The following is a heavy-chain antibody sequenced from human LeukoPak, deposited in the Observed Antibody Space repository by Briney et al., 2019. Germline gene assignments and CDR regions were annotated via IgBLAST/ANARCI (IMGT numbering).Heavy chain of an antibody. CDR3: ARGLVRPGYYYYYMDV. Sequence: ASVEVSCKASGYTFTGYYMHWVRQAPGQGLEWMGWINPNSGVTKYAQKFQGRVTMTRDTSISTAYMELSRLRSDDTAVYYCARGLVRPGYYYYYMDVWGKGTTVTISS. D-gene: IGHD6-13*01. J-gene: IGHJ6*03. V-gene: IGHV1-2*02. CDR1: GYTFTGYY. CDR2: INPNSGVT.